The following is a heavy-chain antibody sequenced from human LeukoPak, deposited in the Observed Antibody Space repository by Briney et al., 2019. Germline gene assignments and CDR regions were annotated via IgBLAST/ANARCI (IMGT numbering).Heavy chain of an antibody. V-gene: IGHV3-74*01. J-gene: IGHJ4*02. CDR1: GFTFSSYW. CDR2: INSDGSST. Sequence: TGGSLRLSCAASGFTFSSYWMHWVRQAPGKGLVWVSRINSDGSSTSYADSVKGRFTISRDNAKNTVYLQMNSLRAEDTAVYYCARGGYYYDSSGYYRSDYWGQGTLVTVSS. CDR3: ARGGYYYDSSGYYRSDY. D-gene: IGHD3-22*01.